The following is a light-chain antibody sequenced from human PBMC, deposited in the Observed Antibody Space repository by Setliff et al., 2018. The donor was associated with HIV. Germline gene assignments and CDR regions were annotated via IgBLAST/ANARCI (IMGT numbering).Light chain of an antibody. V-gene: IGLV2-11*01. CDR2: DVS. J-gene: IGLJ1*01. CDR1: SSDVGAYDY. CDR3: CSYAGRYTFV. Sequence: QSVLTQPRSVSGSRGQSVTFSCTGASSDVGAYDYVSWYQQHPGKVPKLMIYDVSKRPSGFPRRFSGFKSGNTASLTISGLQPEDEADYYCCSYAGRYTFVFGTGTKVTV.